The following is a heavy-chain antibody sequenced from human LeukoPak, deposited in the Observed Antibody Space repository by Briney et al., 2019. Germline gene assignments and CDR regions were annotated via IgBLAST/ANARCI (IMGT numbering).Heavy chain of an antibody. J-gene: IGHJ4*02. D-gene: IGHD2-15*01. Sequence: GGSLRLSCAASGFTFSSYEMNWVRPAPGKGLEWGSYISSSGNTIYYADSVKGRFTISRDNAKNSLYLQMNSLRVEDTAVYYCASEYCSGDSCYSGFDSWGQGTLVTVSS. CDR1: GFTFSSYE. CDR2: ISSSGNTI. V-gene: IGHV3-48*03. CDR3: ASEYCSGDSCYSGFDS.